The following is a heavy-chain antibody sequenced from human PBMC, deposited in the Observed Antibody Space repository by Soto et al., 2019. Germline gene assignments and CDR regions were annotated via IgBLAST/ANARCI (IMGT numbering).Heavy chain of an antibody. Sequence: EVQLLESGGGLVQPGGSLRLSCAASGFTFSSYAMSWVRQAPGKGLEWVSAISGSGGSTYYADSVKGRFTISRDNSKNTLYLQMNSLRAEDTAVYYCAKFTVTTGYYYYGMDVWGQGTTVTVSS. J-gene: IGHJ6*02. V-gene: IGHV3-23*01. CDR1: GFTFSSYA. D-gene: IGHD4-17*01. CDR3: AKFTVTTGYYYYGMDV. CDR2: ISGSGGST.